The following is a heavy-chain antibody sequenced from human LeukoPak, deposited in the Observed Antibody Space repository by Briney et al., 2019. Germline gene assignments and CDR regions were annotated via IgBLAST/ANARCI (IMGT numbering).Heavy chain of an antibody. J-gene: IGHJ3*02. Sequence: GGSLRLSCAASGFTFSSYSMNWVRQAPGKGLEWVSSISSSSSYIYYADSVKGRFTISRDNAKNSLYLQMNSLRAEDTAVYYCARDHRSKPATTVVTREHHGVFDIWGQGTMVTVSS. D-gene: IGHD4-23*01. V-gene: IGHV3-21*01. CDR2: ISSSSSYI. CDR3: ARDHRSKPATTVVTREHHGVFDI. CDR1: GFTFSSYS.